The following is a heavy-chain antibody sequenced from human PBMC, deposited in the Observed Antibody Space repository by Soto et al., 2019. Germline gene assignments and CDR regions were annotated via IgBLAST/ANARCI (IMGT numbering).Heavy chain of an antibody. CDR3: ATSDTAMVDSDY. CDR2: INSDGSST. J-gene: IGHJ4*02. CDR1: GFTFSSYW. Sequence: EVQLVESRGGVVQPGGSLRLSCAASGFTFSSYWMHWVRQAPGKGLVWVSRINSDGSSTSYADSVKGRFTISRDNAKNTLYLQMNSLRAEDTAVYYCATSDTAMVDSDYWGQGTLVTVSS. V-gene: IGHV3-74*01. D-gene: IGHD5-18*01.